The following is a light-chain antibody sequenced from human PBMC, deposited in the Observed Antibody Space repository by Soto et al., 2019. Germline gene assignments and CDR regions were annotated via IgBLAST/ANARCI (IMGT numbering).Light chain of an antibody. V-gene: IGLV1-51*01. Sequence: QSALTQPPSVSPAPGQKVTISCSGSSSNIGNNYVSWYQQLPGTAPKLLIYDNNKRPSGIPDRFSGSKSGTSATLGITGLQTGDEADYYCGTWDSSLSVYVFGTGTKVTVL. CDR3: GTWDSSLSVYV. J-gene: IGLJ1*01. CDR1: SSNIGNNY. CDR2: DNN.